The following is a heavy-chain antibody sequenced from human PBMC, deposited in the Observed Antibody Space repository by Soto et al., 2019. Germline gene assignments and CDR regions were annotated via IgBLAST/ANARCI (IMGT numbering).Heavy chain of an antibody. J-gene: IGHJ6*02. D-gene: IGHD2-2*01. Sequence: PGESLKISCKGSGYSFTSYWISWVRQMPGKGLEWMGRIDPSDSYTNYSPSFQGHVTISADKSISTAYLQWSSLKASDTAMYYCARYIVVVPDATHYGMDVWGQGTTVTVSS. V-gene: IGHV5-10-1*01. CDR1: GYSFTSYW. CDR3: ARYIVVVPDATHYGMDV. CDR2: IDPSDSYT.